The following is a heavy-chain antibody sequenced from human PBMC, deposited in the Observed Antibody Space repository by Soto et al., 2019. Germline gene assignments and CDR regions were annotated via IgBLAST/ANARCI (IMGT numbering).Heavy chain of an antibody. V-gene: IGHV3-74*01. D-gene: IGHD6-13*01. CDR3: AKDLHIAATDF. J-gene: IGHJ4*02. CDR2: IKGDGTDT. Sequence: GGSLRLSCVASGFTFSNYWMHWVRQAPGKGLVWVSRIKGDGTDTNYADSVKGRFTVSRDNAKNTLYLQMNSLRVEDTAIYYCAKDLHIAATDFWGQGTLVTVSS. CDR1: GFTFSNYW.